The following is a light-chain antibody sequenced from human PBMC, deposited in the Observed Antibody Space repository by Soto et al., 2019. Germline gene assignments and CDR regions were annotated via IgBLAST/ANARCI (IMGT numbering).Light chain of an antibody. Sequence: DIQMPQSPSTLSASVGDRVSITCRASQSISYWLAWYQQRPGKAPNLLIYKASSLKSGVPSRFSGSGSGTEFTLTISSLQADDFATYYCQQYETFSGTFGPGTKVDIK. CDR1: QSISYW. CDR3: QQYETFSGT. J-gene: IGKJ1*01. CDR2: KAS. V-gene: IGKV1-5*03.